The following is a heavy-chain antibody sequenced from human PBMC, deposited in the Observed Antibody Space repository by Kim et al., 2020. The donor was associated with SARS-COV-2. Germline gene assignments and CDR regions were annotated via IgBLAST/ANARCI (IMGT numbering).Heavy chain of an antibody. Sequence: EGSLRLSCAASGFTFSGYGMHWVRQAPGKGLEWVAVISYNGSNKYYADSVKGRFTISRDNSKNTLYLQMNSLRAEDTAVYYCAKDRFGYSGYLLTDWGQGTLVTVSS. CDR2: ISYNGSNK. D-gene: IGHD5-12*01. V-gene: IGHV3-30*18. CDR3: AKDRFGYSGYLLTD. J-gene: IGHJ4*02. CDR1: GFTFSGYG.